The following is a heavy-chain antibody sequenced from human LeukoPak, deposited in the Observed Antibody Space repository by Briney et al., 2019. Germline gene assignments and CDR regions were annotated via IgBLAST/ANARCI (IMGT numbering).Heavy chain of an antibody. D-gene: IGHD3-3*01. CDR2: ISGSGGST. Sequence: PGGSLRLSCAASGFTFSSYAMSWVRQAPGKGLEWVSAISGSGGSTYYADSVKGRFTISRDNSKNTLYLQMNSLRAEDTAVYYCARSNRDYDFWSGYYPLDYWGQGTLVTVSS. V-gene: IGHV3-23*01. CDR1: GFTFSSYA. J-gene: IGHJ4*02. CDR3: ARSNRDYDFWSGYYPLDY.